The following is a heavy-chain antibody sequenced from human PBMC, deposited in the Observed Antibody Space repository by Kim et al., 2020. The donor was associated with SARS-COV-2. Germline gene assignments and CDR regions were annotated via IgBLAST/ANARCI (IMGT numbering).Heavy chain of an antibody. CDR1: GGSISSYY. CDR3: AGDKGPLYYHYYGMDV. V-gene: IGHV4-59*01. CDR2: IYYSGRT. J-gene: IGHJ6*02. Sequence: SETLSLTCTVSGGSISSYYWSWIRQPPGKGLEWIGYIYYSGRTNYNPSLKSRVTISVDTSKNQFSLKLSSVTAADTAVYYCAGDKGPLYYHYYGMDVWGQGTTVTVSS.